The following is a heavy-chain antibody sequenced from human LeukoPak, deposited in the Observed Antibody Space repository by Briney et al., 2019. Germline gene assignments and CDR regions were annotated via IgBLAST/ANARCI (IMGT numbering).Heavy chain of an antibody. J-gene: IGHJ4*02. D-gene: IGHD2-2*01. Sequence: SETLSDTRTVSGGSISSSGYYWGWIRQPPGKGLEWIGSIYYSGSTYYNPSLKSRVTISVDTPKNQFSLKLSSVTAADTAVYYCARGVAVVAATHYYFNYWVQGSWFTVSS. CDR2: IYYSGST. V-gene: IGHV4-39*01. CDR3: ARGVAVVAATHYYFNY. CDR1: GGSISSSGYY.